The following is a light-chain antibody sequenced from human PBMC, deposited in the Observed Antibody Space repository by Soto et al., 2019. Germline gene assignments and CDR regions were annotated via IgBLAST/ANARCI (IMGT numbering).Light chain of an antibody. CDR3: QQYNGYRWT. Sequence: DIQMTQSPSTLSPFVGDRVTITCRASQSISDWLAWYQQKPGKAPKXLIYKASSLESGVPSRFSGSGSGTELTITISSLQPDDCETYVGQQYNGYRWTFGQGTKGDIK. J-gene: IGKJ1*01. CDR1: QSISDW. CDR2: KAS. V-gene: IGKV1-5*03.